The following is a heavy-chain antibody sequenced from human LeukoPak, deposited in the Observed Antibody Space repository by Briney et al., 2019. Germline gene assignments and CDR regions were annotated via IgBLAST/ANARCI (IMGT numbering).Heavy chain of an antibody. CDR2: ISGSGGST. J-gene: IGHJ6*04. Sequence: GGSLRLSCAASGFTFSSYAMSWVRQAPGKGLEWVSAISGSGGSTYYADSVKGRFTTSRDNSKNTLYLQMNSLRAEDTAVYYCAKEWEFLGPIQPPGDVWGKGTTVTVSS. V-gene: IGHV3-23*01. CDR3: AKEWEFLGPIQPPGDV. CDR1: GFTFSSYA. D-gene: IGHD3-3*01.